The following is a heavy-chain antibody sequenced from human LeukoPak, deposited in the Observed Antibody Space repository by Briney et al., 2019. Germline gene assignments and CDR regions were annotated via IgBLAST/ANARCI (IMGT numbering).Heavy chain of an antibody. V-gene: IGHV4-34*01. CDR3: ARYYYDSSAHGAHWFDP. CDR2: INHSGST. CDR1: GGSLGGYY. D-gene: IGHD3-22*01. J-gene: IGHJ5*02. Sequence: SETLSLTCAVYGGSLGGYYWSWIRQPPGKGLEWIGEINHSGSTNYNPSLKSRVTISVDTSKNQFSLKLSSVTAADTAVYYCARYYYDSSAHGAHWFDPWGQGTLVTVSS.